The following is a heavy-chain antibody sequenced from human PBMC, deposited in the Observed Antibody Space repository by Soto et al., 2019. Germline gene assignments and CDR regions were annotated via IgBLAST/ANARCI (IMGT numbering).Heavy chain of an antibody. V-gene: IGHV3-11*01. CDR3: AREVEGSGETYYYYYYMDV. Sequence: GGSLRLSCAASGFTFSDYYMSWIRQAPGKGLEWVSYISSSGSTIYYADSVKGRFTISRDNAKNSLYLQMNSLRAEDTAVYYCAREVEGSGETYYYYYYMDVWGKGTTVTVSS. D-gene: IGHD2-15*01. CDR1: GFTFSDYY. J-gene: IGHJ6*03. CDR2: ISSSGSTI.